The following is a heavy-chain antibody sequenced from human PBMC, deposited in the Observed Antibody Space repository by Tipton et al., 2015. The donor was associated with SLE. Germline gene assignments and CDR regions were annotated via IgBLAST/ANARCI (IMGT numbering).Heavy chain of an antibody. V-gene: IGHV3-74*01. J-gene: IGHJ3*02. Sequence: SLRLSCAASGFTFSSHWMHWIRQAPGKGLVWVSRISPYGSTSYADSVKGRFSISRDNAKNTVHLQMNSLRAEDTAVYYCVTLTIAVRHYAFDIWGQGTMVTVSS. D-gene: IGHD6-6*01. CDR2: ISPYGST. CDR1: GFTFSSHW. CDR3: VTLTIAVRHYAFDI.